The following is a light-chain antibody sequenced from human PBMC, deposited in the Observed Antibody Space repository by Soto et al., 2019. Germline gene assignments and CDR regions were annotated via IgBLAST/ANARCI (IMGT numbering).Light chain of an antibody. J-gene: IGKJ5*01. Sequence: EIVLTQSPGTLSLSPGERSTLSCRASQSVSSSYLAWYQQKPGQAPRLLIYGASTRATGIPARFSGSGSGTEFTLTISSLQSEDFAVYYCQQRSYPITFGQGTRLEIK. CDR1: QSVSSSY. CDR3: QQRSYPIT. V-gene: IGKV3-20*01. CDR2: GAS.